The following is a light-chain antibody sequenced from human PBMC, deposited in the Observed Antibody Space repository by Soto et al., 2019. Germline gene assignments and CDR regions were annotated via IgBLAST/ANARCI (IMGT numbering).Light chain of an antibody. CDR1: QSINTY. CDR2: AAS. V-gene: IGKV1-39*01. Sequence: DIQMTQSPSSLSASVGDRVTITCRASQSINTYLNWYQQKPGKAPKFLIYAASSLQSGVPSRFSGSGSGTDFNLTIRSLPTEDFATYYCQQSLRTPLTFGGGTKVEVK. CDR3: QQSLRTPLT. J-gene: IGKJ4*01.